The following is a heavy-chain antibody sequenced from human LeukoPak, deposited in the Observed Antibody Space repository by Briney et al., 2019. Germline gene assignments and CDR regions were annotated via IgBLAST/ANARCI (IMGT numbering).Heavy chain of an antibody. D-gene: IGHD2-21*02. J-gene: IGHJ3*02. V-gene: IGHV1-2*02. CDR2: INPNSGGT. CDR1: GYTFTGYY. Sequence: ASVKVSCKASGYTFTGYYMHWVRQAPGQGLEWMGWINPNSGGTNYAQKFQGRVTVTRDTSISTAYMELSRLRSDDTAVYYCASGGIVVVTAPDAFDIWGQGTMVTVSS. CDR3: ASGGIVVVTAPDAFDI.